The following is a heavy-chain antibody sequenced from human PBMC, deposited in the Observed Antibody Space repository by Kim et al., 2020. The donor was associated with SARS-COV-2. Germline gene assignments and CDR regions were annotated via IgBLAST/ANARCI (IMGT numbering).Heavy chain of an antibody. CDR2: IYYTGST. CDR3: ARRIVESGQFPSLFNWFDP. Sequence: SETLSLTCTVSGGSISSHYWGWIRQPPGKGLEWIGYIYYTGSTNYNPSFKSRVTISVDSSNKQFSLRLSSVTAADTAVYYCARRIVESGQFPSLFNWFDPWGQGTLVTVSS. CDR1: GGSISSHY. V-gene: IGHV4-59*11. J-gene: IGHJ5*02. D-gene: IGHD2-15*01.